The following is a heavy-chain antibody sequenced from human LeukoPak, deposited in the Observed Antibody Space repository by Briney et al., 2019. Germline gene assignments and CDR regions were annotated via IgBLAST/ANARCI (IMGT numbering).Heavy chain of an antibody. J-gene: IGHJ4*02. CDR3: ARTRARGYSYGFFDY. D-gene: IGHD5-18*01. Sequence: KTSETLSLTSAVYGGAFSGDYCSWIRQPPGKGLEWSGEINHIESTKNSPSLKRRVTISVDTSKNQFSLKLSSVTAADTAVYYCARTRARGYSYGFFDYWGQGTLVTVSS. CDR2: INHIEST. V-gene: IGHV4-34*01. CDR1: GGAFSGDY.